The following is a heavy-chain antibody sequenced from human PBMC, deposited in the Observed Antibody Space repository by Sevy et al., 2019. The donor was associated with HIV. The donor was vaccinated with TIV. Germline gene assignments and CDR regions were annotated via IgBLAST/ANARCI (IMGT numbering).Heavy chain of an antibody. Sequence: ASVKVSCKASGYTFTSYDINWVRQATGQGREWMGWRNPNSGNTGYAQRFQGRVTMTRHTSISTAYMEQTSLRSEDTAVYYWERGFPATAVVRYYHYGMDVWGQGTTVTVSS. CDR3: ERGFPATAVVRYYHYGMDV. J-gene: IGHJ6*02. CDR2: RNPNSGNT. V-gene: IGHV1-8*01. D-gene: IGHD5-18*01. CDR1: GYTFTSYD.